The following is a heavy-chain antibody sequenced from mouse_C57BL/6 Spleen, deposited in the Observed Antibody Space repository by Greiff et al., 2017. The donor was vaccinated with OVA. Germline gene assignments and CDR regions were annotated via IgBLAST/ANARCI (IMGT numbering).Heavy chain of an antibody. D-gene: IGHD1-1*01. Sequence: QVQLQQSGAELMKPGASVKLSCKATGYTFTGYWIEWVKQRPGHGLEWIGEILPGSGSTNYTEKFKGKATFTADTASNTAYMQLSSLTTEDSAIYYCARYPLLRYPWFAYWGQGTLVTVSA. CDR1: GYTFTGYW. V-gene: IGHV1-9*01. CDR3: ARYPLLRYPWFAY. J-gene: IGHJ3*01. CDR2: ILPGSGST.